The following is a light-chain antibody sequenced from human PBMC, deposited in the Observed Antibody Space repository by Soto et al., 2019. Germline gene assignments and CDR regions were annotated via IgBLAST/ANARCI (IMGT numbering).Light chain of an antibody. V-gene: IGLV1-44*01. CDR3: ATWDFSLNSIV. J-gene: IGLJ1*01. CDR2: SNE. Sequence: QSVLTQPPSASGTPGQRVTISCSGSICNIGSNSVNWYQQLPGTAPKLLIYSNEQRPSGVPDRFSGSNSGTSASLAISGLQSEDEADYYCATWDFSLNSIVFGTGTKLTVL. CDR1: ICNIGSNS.